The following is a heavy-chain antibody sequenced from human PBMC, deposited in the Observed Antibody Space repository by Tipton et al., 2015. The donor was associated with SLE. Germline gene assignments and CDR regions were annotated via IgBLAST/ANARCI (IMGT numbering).Heavy chain of an antibody. CDR3: ARDGGAAAENYNYHMDV. CDR2: IYFSGST. V-gene: IGHV4-59*01. D-gene: IGHD6-13*01. J-gene: IGHJ6*03. CDR1: GGSIFSSY. Sequence: LSLPFPVSGGSIFSSYWSWIRQPPGKGLEWIGCIYFSGSTNYNPSLRSRVTMSVDSSNSQFSLKLSSVTAADTAVYYCARDGGAAAENYNYHMDVWGIGTTVTVSS.